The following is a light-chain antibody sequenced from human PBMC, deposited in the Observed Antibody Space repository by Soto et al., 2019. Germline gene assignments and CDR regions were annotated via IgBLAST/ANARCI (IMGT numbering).Light chain of an antibody. Sequence: QSVLTQPPSASGTPGQRVTISCSGSSSNIGNNFLYWYQQLPGTAPKLLIYSNNQRPSGVPDRFSGSKSGTAASLAISGLRSGGGGGGGCAAWDDSLSGVVLGGGTKVTVL. J-gene: IGLJ2*01. V-gene: IGLV1-47*02. CDR1: SSNIGNNF. CDR3: AAWDDSLSGVV. CDR2: SNN.